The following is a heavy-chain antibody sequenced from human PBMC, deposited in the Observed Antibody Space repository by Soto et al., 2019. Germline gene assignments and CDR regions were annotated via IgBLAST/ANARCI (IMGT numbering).Heavy chain of an antibody. CDR3: ARSGDSSGDDSSVWYFDL. Sequence: QVQLQESGPGLVQPSQTLSLTCTVSGGSISSGGYYWSWIRQHPGKGLEWIGYIFYSGSTYYNPSLKSRVTISVDTSKNQFSLKLSSVTAADTAVYYCARSGDSSGDDSSVWYFDLWGRGTLVTFSA. CDR1: GGSISSGGYY. J-gene: IGHJ2*01. V-gene: IGHV4-31*03. D-gene: IGHD3-22*01. CDR2: IFYSGST.